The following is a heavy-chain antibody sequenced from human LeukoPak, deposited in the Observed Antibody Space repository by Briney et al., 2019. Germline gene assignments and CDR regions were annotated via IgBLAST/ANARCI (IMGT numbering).Heavy chain of an antibody. Sequence: PGGSLRLSCAASGFTFSDYYMSWVRQAPGKGLEWVSAISTSGGGIYSADSVKGRFTISRDNSMNTLYLQMYSLRADDTAVYYCAKDGFDYYDSSGYYYFDYWGQGTLVTVSS. V-gene: IGHV3-23*01. J-gene: IGHJ4*02. CDR1: GFTFSDYY. CDR3: AKDGFDYYDSSGYYYFDY. D-gene: IGHD3-22*01. CDR2: ISTSGGGI.